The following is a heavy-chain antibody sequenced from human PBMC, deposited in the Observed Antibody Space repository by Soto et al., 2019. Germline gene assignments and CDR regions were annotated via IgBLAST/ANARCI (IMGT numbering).Heavy chain of an antibody. V-gene: IGHV3-21*01. CDR1: GFTFSDYG. Sequence: EVQLVESGGGLVKPGGSLRLSCAASGFTFSDYGMNWVRQAPGKGLEWVAFISRSGTSINYADSVKGRVTISRDNAKNSLSLQMNSLRAEDTAVYYCARFIDGDSGDCWGQGTLVTVSS. CDR2: ISRSGTSI. J-gene: IGHJ4*02. CDR3: ARFIDGDSGDC. D-gene: IGHD4-17*01.